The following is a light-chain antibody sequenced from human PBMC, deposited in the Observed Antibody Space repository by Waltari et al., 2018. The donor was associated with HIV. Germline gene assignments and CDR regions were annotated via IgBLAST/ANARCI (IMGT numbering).Light chain of an antibody. V-gene: IGLV3-1*01. CDR1: KLGDQY. Sequence: SYELTQSPSLSVSPGQPASITCSGDKLGDQYACWYQQKPGQSPVLVIDEDTKRPSGIPERFSGSSSGNTATLTIRGTQAVDAADYYCQAWDTSVWVFGGGTKLTVL. CDR3: QAWDTSVWV. CDR2: EDT. J-gene: IGLJ3*02.